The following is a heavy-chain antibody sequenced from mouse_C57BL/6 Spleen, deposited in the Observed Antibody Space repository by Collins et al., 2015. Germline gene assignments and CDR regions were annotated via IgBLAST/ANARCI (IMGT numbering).Heavy chain of an antibody. CDR3: ARNSYYYGSSHWYFDV. Sequence: QVQLKESGPGLVAPSQSLSITCTVSGFSLTSYAISWVRQPPGKGLEWLGVIWTGGGTNYNSALKSRLSISKDNPKSQVFLKMNSLQTDDTARYYCARNSYYYGSSHWYFDVWGTGTTVTVSS. CDR2: IWTGGGT. CDR1: GFSLTSYA. V-gene: IGHV2-9-1*01. J-gene: IGHJ1*03. D-gene: IGHD1-1*01.